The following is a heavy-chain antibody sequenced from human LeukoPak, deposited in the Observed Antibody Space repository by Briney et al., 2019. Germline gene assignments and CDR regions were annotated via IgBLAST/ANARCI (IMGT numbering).Heavy chain of an antibody. CDR2: INSDGSST. V-gene: IGHV3-74*01. CDR3: ARGTLYSSRELDY. D-gene: IGHD6-13*01. Sequence: GGSLRLSCAASGFTFSSYWMHWVRQAPGKGLVWVSRINSDGSSTSYADSVKGRFTISGDNAKNTLYLQMNSLRAEDTAVYYCARGTLYSSRELDYWGQGTLVTVSP. J-gene: IGHJ4*02. CDR1: GFTFSSYW.